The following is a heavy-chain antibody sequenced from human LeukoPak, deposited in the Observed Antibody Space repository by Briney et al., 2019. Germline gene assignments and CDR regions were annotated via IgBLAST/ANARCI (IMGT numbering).Heavy chain of an antibody. CDR3: ARVQLVDYYYYSYMDV. V-gene: IGHV3-20*04. CDR1: GFIFDDYG. CDR2: INWNGGST. D-gene: IGHD6-6*01. J-gene: IGHJ6*03. Sequence: GGSLRLSCAAFGFIFDDYGMSWVRQAPGKGLEWVSGINWNGGSTGYADSVKGRFTTSRDNAKNSLYLQMNSLRAEETALYYCARVQLVDYYYYSYMDVWGKGTTVTVSS.